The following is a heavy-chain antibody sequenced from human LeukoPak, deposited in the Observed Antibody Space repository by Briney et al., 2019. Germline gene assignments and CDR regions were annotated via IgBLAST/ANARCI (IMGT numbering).Heavy chain of an antibody. V-gene: IGHV3-48*03. J-gene: IGHJ3*02. Sequence: GGPLRLSCAASGFTFSSYEMNWVRQAPGKGLEWVSCISTSGSTIYYADSVKGRFTISRDNAKNSLYLQMNSLRAEDTAVYYCAREYRAVAARYWAFDIWGQGTMVTVSS. CDR2: ISTSGSTI. D-gene: IGHD6-19*01. CDR3: AREYRAVAARYWAFDI. CDR1: GFTFSSYE.